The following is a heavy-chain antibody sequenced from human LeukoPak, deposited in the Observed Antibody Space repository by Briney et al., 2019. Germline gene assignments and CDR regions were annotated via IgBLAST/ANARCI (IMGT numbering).Heavy chain of an antibody. D-gene: IGHD3-22*01. Sequence: GGSLTLYCRADGVAFSSYGKHGGRQAPGKGLEWVAVISYDGSNKYYADSVKGRFTISRDNSKNTLYLQMNSLRAEDTAVYYCAKDATFNYYDSSGYPMDVWGQGTTVTVAS. CDR1: GVAFSSYG. V-gene: IGHV3-30*18. J-gene: IGHJ6*02. CDR3: AKDATFNYYDSSGYPMDV. CDR2: ISYDGSNK.